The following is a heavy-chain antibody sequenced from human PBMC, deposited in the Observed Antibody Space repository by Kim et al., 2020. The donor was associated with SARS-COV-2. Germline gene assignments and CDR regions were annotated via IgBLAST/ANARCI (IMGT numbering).Heavy chain of an antibody. J-gene: IGHJ4*02. D-gene: IGHD1-1*01. CDR1: GFTFSAFG. CDR2: IWSDGSNK. Sequence: GGSLRLSCAASGFTFSAFGMHWVRQAPGKGLEWVAVIWSDGSNKNYADSVKGRFTISRDNSKNTLFLQMNSLRAEDTAVYYCVRGPGTNQFDYWGQGTLVTVSS. CDR3: VRGPGTNQFDY. V-gene: IGHV3-33*01.